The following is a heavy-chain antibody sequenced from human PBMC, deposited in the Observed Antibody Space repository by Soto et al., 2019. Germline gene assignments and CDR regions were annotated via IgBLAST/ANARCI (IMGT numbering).Heavy chain of an antibody. D-gene: IGHD2-15*01. V-gene: IGHV3-30*18. Sequence: QVYLVESGGGVVPPGRSLRLSCAASGFTFNNYGMHWVRQAPGKGLEWVAVISYDGSIKDYADSVKGRFTISRDNSKNTLYLQMNNLRPEDTSVYYCAKDVGGSHPDGYWGQGTLVIVSS. CDR2: ISYDGSIK. CDR1: GFTFNNYG. CDR3: AKDVGGSHPDGY. J-gene: IGHJ4*02.